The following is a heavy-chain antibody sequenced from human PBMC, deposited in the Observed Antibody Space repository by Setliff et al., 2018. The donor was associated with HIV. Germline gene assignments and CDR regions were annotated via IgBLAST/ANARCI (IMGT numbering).Heavy chain of an antibody. D-gene: IGHD3-16*01. V-gene: IGHV3-72*01. CDR3: ARGTSRPDLNYYDDY. CDR1: GFTFSDHY. CDR2: IRKKVNSYSR. J-gene: IGHJ4*02. Sequence: PGGSLRLSCVASGFTFSDHYMDWVRQAPGKGLEWVGRIRKKVNSYSREYAASVKGRFTISRDDSKNSLYLQMNSLKTEDTAVYYCARGTSRPDLNYYDDYWGQGTLVTVSS.